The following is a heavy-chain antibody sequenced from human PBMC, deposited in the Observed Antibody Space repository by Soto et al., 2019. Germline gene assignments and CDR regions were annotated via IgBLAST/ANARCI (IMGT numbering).Heavy chain of an antibody. J-gene: IGHJ4*02. V-gene: IGHV5-51*01. CDR2: IYPGDSDT. D-gene: IGHD2-15*01. Sequence: PGESLKISCKGSGYSFTSYWMGWVRQMPGKGLEWMGIIYPGDSDTRYSPSFQGQVTISADKSISTAYLQWSSLKASDTAMYYCARHTGCSGGSCYPFYWGQGTLVTVYS. CDR1: GYSFTSYW. CDR3: ARHTGCSGGSCYPFY.